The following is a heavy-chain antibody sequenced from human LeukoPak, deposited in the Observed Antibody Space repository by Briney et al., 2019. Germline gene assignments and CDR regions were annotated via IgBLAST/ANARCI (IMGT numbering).Heavy chain of an antibody. CDR1: GFTFSSYE. Sequence: LPGGSLRLSCAASGFTFSSYEMNWVRQAPGKGLEWVGFIRSKAYGGTGEYAASVKGRFTISRDDSKSIAHLQMNSLKTEDTAVYYCTRSESGTYKGGFDFWGQGTLATVSS. CDR2: IRSKAYGGTG. CDR3: TRSESGTYKGGFDF. J-gene: IGHJ4*02. V-gene: IGHV3-49*04. D-gene: IGHD1-26*01.